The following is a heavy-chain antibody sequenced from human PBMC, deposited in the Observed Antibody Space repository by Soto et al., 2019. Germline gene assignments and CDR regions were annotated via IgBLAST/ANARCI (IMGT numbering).Heavy chain of an antibody. CDR1: GDTFSTYT. V-gene: IGHV1-69*13. D-gene: IGHD3-22*01. Sequence: SVKVSCKASGDTFSTYTITGVRQAPGQGLEWMGGIIPRSGTSNYAQKFQGRVTITADESTSTAYMELSSLRSEDTAVYYCARGRVWDYYDSSGYYYKDDAFDIWGQGTMVTVSS. CDR2: IIPRSGTS. CDR3: ARGRVWDYYDSSGYYYKDDAFDI. J-gene: IGHJ3*02.